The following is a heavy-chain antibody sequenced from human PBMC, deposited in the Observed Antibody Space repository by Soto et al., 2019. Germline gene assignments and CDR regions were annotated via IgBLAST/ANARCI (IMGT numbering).Heavy chain of an antibody. CDR1: GGSISSYY. CDR2: VHHSWGS. D-gene: IGHD3-10*01. CDR3: ARQGFGPLHGLVDV. J-gene: IGHJ6*02. Sequence: QLQLQESGPGLVKPSETLSLSCTVSGGSISSYYWRWFRQSPGKRMEWIGYVHHSWGSSYNPSLQSRVAISLDPSKSQCSLKVTPVTATDTAVYYCARQGFGPLHGLVDVWGQGTTVTVSS. V-gene: IGHV4-59*08.